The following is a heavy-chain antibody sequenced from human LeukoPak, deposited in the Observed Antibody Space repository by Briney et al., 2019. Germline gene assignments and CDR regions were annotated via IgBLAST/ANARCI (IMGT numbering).Heavy chain of an antibody. CDR2: INHSGST. CDR1: GGSFSGYY. V-gene: IGHV4-34*01. J-gene: IGHJ4*02. CDR3: ARRGPRLLWFGELPQGFDY. D-gene: IGHD3-10*01. Sequence: SETLSLTCAVYGGSFSGYYWSWIRQPPGKGLEWIGEINHSGSTNCNPSLKSRVTISVDTSKNQFSLKLSSVTAADTAVYYCARRGPRLLWFGELPQGFDYWGQGTLVTVSS.